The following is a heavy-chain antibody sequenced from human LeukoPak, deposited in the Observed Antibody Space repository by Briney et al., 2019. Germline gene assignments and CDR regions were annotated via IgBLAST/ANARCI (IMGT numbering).Heavy chain of an antibody. CDR2: ISRDGNTI. V-gene: IGHV3-11*04. CDR1: GFAFSDYY. J-gene: IGHJ4*02. D-gene: IGHD6-6*01. Sequence: GGSLRLSCAASGFAFSDYYMSGIPPAPGKGLEWVSYISRDGNTIYYADSVRGRFTVSRDNAKNSLYLQMNSLRAEDTALYYCARGAALDYWGQGTLVTVSS. CDR3: ARGAALDY.